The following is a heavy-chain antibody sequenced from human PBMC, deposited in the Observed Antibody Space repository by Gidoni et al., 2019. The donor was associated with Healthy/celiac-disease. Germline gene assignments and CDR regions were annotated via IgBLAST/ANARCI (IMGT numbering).Heavy chain of an antibody. D-gene: IGHD3-9*01. CDR3: ARGPYYDILTGYYSLNYYYGMDV. Sequence: QVQLVESGGGVVQPGRSLRLSCAASGFTFSSYGMHWVRQAPGKGLEWVAVIWYDGSNTYYADSVKGRFTISRDNSKNTLYLQMNSLRAEDTAVYYCARGPYYDILTGYYSLNYYYGMDVWGQGTTVTVSS. CDR2: IWYDGSNT. J-gene: IGHJ6*02. CDR1: GFTFSSYG. V-gene: IGHV3-33*01.